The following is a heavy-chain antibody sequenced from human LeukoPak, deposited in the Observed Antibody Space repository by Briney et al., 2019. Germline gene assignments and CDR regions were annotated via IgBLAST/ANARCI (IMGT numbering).Heavy chain of an antibody. J-gene: IGHJ6*03. CDR1: GFTFSSYS. D-gene: IGHD3-9*01. V-gene: IGHV3-48*04. Sequence: GGSLRLSCAASGFTFSSYSMNWVRQAPGKGLEWVSYISSSSSTIYYADSVKGRFTISRDNAKNPLYLQMNSLRAEDTAVYYCASASLRYFDWLSPDYYYYMDVWGKGTTVTISS. CDR3: ASASLRYFDWLSPDYYYYMDV. CDR2: ISSSSSTI.